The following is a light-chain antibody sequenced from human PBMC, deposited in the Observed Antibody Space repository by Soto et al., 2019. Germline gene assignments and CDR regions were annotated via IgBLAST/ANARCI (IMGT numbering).Light chain of an antibody. V-gene: IGLV2-23*02. CDR3: CSYAGSSTSLV. CDR2: EVS. J-gene: IGLJ1*01. Sequence: QSALTQPASVYGSSGQSITISCTGTSSDVGSYNLVSWYQQHPGKAPKLMIYEVSKRPSGVSNRFSGSKSGNTASLTISGLQAEDEADYYCCSYAGSSTSLVFGTGTKLTVL. CDR1: SSDVGSYNL.